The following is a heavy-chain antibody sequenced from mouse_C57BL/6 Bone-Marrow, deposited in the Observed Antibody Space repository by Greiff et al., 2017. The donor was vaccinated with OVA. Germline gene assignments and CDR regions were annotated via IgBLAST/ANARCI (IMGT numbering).Heavy chain of an antibody. CDR3: ARGYYGSSYDYFDY. CDR1: GYTFTSYG. J-gene: IGHJ2*01. CDR2: IYPRSGNT. V-gene: IGHV1-81*01. Sequence: QVQLQQSGAELARPGASVKLSCKASGYTFTSYGISWVKQRTGQGLEWIGEIYPRSGNTYYNEKFKGKATLTADKSSSTAYMELRSLTSEDSAVYFCARGYYGSSYDYFDYWGQGTTRTVSS. D-gene: IGHD1-1*01.